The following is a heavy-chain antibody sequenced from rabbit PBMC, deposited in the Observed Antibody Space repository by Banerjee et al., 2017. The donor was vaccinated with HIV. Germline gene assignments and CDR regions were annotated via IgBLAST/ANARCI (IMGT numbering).Heavy chain of an antibody. Sequence: QEQLEESGGDLVKPEGSLTLTCTASGFTISNYHMCWVRQAPGKGLEWIACIYVGSSGSTYYASWAKGRFTISRTSSTTVTLQMTSLIGADTATYFCARDLAGVIGWNFGLWGQGTLVTVS. CDR1: GFTISNYH. J-gene: IGHJ4*01. V-gene: IGHV1S45*01. D-gene: IGHD4-1*01. CDR3: ARDLAGVIGWNFGL. CDR2: IYVGSSGST.